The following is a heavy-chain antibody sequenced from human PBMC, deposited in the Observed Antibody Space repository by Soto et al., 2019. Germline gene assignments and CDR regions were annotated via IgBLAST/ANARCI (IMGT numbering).Heavy chain of an antibody. D-gene: IGHD2-8*01. CDR2: INPNSGGT. Sequence: ASVKVSCKASGYTFTGYYMHWVRQAPGQGLEWMGWINPNSGGTNYAQKFQGWVTMTRDTSISTAYMELSRLRSDDTAVYYCARGGGVTHCTNGVCHPVPVYYYYYGMDVWGQGTTVTVSS. CDR1: GYTFTGYY. V-gene: IGHV1-2*04. J-gene: IGHJ6*02. CDR3: ARGGGVTHCTNGVCHPVPVYYYYYGMDV.